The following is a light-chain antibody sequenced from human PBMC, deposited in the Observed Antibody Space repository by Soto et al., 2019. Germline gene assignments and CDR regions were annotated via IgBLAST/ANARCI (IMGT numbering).Light chain of an antibody. CDR2: TSG. CDR3: QQSYSIPYT. V-gene: IGKV1-39*01. CDR1: QRITTY. Sequence: ILMTQSPSSLSASVGDRVTITCRASQRITTYLNWYQQKPGKAPKLLISTSGTLQRGVPSRFSGSGSGTDFTLTITALRPEDFATYFCQQSYSIPYTFGQGTKLEIK. J-gene: IGKJ2*01.